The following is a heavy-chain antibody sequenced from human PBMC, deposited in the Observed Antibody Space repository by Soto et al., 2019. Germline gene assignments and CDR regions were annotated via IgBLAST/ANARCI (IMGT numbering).Heavy chain of an antibody. CDR1: GFTFSSYA. Sequence: PGGSLRLSCAASGFTFSSYAMSWVRQAPGKGLEWVSAISGSGGSTYYADSVKGRFTISRDNSKNTLYLQMNSLRAEDTAVYYCAKIPTYYYDSSGYLAMPFDYWGQGTLVTVSS. D-gene: IGHD3-22*01. CDR2: ISGSGGST. CDR3: AKIPTYYYDSSGYLAMPFDY. J-gene: IGHJ4*02. V-gene: IGHV3-23*01.